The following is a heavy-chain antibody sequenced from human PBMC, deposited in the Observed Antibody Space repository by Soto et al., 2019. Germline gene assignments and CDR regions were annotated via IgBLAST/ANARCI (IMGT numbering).Heavy chain of an antibody. J-gene: IGHJ4*02. CDR2: IYYSGST. D-gene: IGHD2-2*01. CDR1: GGSISSGDYY. Sequence: SETLSLTCPVSGGSISSGDYYWSWIRQPPGKGLEWIGYIYYSGSTYYNPSLKSRVTISVDTSKNQFSLKLSSVTAADTAVYYCARVVPAAPGVDYWGQGTLVTVSS. CDR3: ARVVPAAPGVDY. V-gene: IGHV4-30-4*01.